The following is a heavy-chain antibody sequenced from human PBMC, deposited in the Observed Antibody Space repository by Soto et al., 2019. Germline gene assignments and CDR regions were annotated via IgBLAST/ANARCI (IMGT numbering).Heavy chain of an antibody. CDR1: GYTFTSYG. J-gene: IGHJ4*02. CDR2: ISAYNGNT. Sequence: ASVKVSCKASGYTFTSYGISWVRQAPGQGLEWMGWISAYNGNTNYAQKLQGRVTMTTDTSTSTAYMELRSLRSDDTAVYYCARDRGAELELRVHLRYFDYWGQGTLVTVSS. V-gene: IGHV1-18*01. D-gene: IGHD1-7*01. CDR3: ARDRGAELELRVHLRYFDY.